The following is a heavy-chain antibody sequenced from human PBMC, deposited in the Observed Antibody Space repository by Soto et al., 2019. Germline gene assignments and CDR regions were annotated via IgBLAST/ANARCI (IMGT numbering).Heavy chain of an antibody. CDR3: ASDISSKDYNYYYMDV. D-gene: IGHD3-16*02. V-gene: IGHV4-59*01. CDR1: GGSISSYY. J-gene: IGHJ6*03. Sequence: SETLSLTCTVSGGSISSYYWTWIRQPPGKGLEWVGYIYYSGSTNYSPSLKSRVTISVDRSRNQISLKLRSVTAADTAVYYCASDISSKDYNYYYMDVWGKGTTVTV. CDR2: IYYSGST.